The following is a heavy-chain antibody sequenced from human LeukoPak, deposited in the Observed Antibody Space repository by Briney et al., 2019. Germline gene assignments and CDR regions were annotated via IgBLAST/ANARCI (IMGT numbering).Heavy chain of an antibody. CDR3: ARDSGYQLPRGHYYYYYYMDV. CDR1: GGSISSYY. V-gene: IGHV4-4*07. D-gene: IGHD2-2*01. CDR2: IYTSGST. Sequence: PSETLSLTCTVSGGSISSYYWSWIRQPAGKGLEWIGRIYTSGSTNYNPSLKSRVTISVDKSKNQFSLKLSSVTAADTAVYYCARDSGYQLPRGHYYYYYYMDVWGKGTTVTVSS. J-gene: IGHJ6*03.